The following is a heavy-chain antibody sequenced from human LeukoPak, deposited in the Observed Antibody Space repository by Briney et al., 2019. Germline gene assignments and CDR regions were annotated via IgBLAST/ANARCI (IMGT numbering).Heavy chain of an antibody. CDR2: FSAYNGNT. CDR3: ARAYYGSGSYYDEGDY. Sequence: ASVKVSCKASGYTFTSYGISWVRQAPGQGLEWMGWFSAYNGNTNYAQKLQGRVTMTTDTSTSTAYMELRSLRSDDTAVYYCARAYYGSGSYYDEGDYWGQGTLVTVSS. J-gene: IGHJ4*02. CDR1: GYTFTSYG. D-gene: IGHD3-10*01. V-gene: IGHV1-18*01.